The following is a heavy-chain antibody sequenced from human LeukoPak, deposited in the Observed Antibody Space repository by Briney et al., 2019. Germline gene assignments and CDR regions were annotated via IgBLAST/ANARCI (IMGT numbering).Heavy chain of an antibody. CDR2: IYSDNT. V-gene: IGHV3-53*01. CDR3: ARRAGAYSHPYDY. J-gene: IGHJ4*02. Sequence: PGGSLRLSCPVSGFTVSNNSMSWVRQAPAQGLEGVSFIYSDNTHYSDSVKGRFTISRENSKNTLYLQMNSLRAEDTAVYYCARRAGAYSHPYDYGGQGTLVTVSS. CDR1: GFTVSNNS. D-gene: IGHD4/OR15-4a*01.